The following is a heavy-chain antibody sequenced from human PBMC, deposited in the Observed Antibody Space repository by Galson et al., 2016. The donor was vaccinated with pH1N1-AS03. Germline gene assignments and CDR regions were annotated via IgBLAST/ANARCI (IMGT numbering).Heavy chain of an antibody. V-gene: IGHV4-31*01. D-gene: IGHD1-26*01. CDR3: ARQDSGAYYLDS. J-gene: IGHJ4*02. CDR2: IFHSGST. CDR1: GGSISSGGYY. Sequence: LSLTCTVSGGSISSGGYYWNWIRQHPGKGLEWIGYIFHSGSTYYNPSLESLVSISVDTSKNLFSLKLKSVTAADTAVYYCARQDSGAYYLDSWGPGTLVTVSS.